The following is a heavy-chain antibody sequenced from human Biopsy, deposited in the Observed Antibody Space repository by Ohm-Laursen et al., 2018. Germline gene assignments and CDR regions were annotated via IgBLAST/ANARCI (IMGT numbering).Heavy chain of an antibody. CDR1: GGSIKSYY. CDR2: IYYTGHT. J-gene: IGHJ4*02. Sequence: SETLSLTCAVSGGSIKSYYWNWIRQSPGKGLEWIGFIYYTGHTNYNPSLKSRATISVDTSKNQFSPKVISVTAADTAVYYCARLTGDPSYWGQGILVTVSS. V-gene: IGHV4-59*01. CDR3: ARLTGDPSY. D-gene: IGHD7-27*01.